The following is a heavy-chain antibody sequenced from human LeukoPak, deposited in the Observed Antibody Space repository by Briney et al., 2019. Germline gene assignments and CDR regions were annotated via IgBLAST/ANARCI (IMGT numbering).Heavy chain of an antibody. J-gene: IGHJ4*02. CDR3: ARAGRYYDILTGYYYFDY. CDR2: ISAYNGNT. D-gene: IGHD3-9*01. Sequence: ASVKVPCKASGYTFTSYGISWVRQAPGQGLEWMGWISAYNGNTNYAQKLQGRVTMTTDTSTSTAYMELRSLRSDDTAVYYCARAGRYYDILTGYYYFDYWGQGTLVTVSS. V-gene: IGHV1-18*01. CDR1: GYTFTSYG.